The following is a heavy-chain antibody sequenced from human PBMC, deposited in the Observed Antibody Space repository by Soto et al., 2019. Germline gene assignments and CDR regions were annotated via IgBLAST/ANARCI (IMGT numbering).Heavy chain of an antibody. CDR2: IYLGGSI. Sequence: PSETLSLTCSVSGGSISSGYWTWIRHPPGKGLEWIGYIYLGGSINYNPSLKSRVIISVDTAKNQFSLKLSSVTAADTAVYYCARHNRITIFGVVILNWFDPWGQGTLVTVSS. CDR3: ARHNRITIFGVVILNWFDP. D-gene: IGHD3-3*01. V-gene: IGHV4-59*08. CDR1: GGSISSGY. J-gene: IGHJ5*02.